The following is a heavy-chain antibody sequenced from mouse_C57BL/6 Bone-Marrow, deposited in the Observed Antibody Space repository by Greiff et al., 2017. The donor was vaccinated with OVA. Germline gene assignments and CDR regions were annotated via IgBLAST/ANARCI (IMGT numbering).Heavy chain of an antibody. CDR3: ARGYYDYDGGSWFAY. V-gene: IGHV1-50*01. CDR1: GYTFTSYW. CDR2: IDPSDSYT. D-gene: IGHD2-4*01. Sequence: VQLQESGAELVKPGASVKLSCKASGYTFTSYWMQWVKQRPGQGLEWIGEIDPSDSYTNYNQKFKGKATLTVDTSSSTAYMQLSSLTSEDSAVYYCARGYYDYDGGSWFAYWGQGTLVTVSA. J-gene: IGHJ3*01.